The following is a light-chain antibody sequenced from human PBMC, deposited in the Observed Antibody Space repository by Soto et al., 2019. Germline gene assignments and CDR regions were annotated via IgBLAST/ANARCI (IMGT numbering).Light chain of an antibody. J-gene: IGKJ2*01. V-gene: IGKV1-8*01. CDR1: QGISSY. CDR2: AAS. CDR3: QQYYSYPHT. Sequence: IQITQSPSSLSASVGDRVTIACRASQGISSYLAWYQQKPGKALKLLIYAASTLQSGVPSRFSGSGSGTDFTLTISCLQSEDFATYYCQQYYSYPHTLGQGTKVDI.